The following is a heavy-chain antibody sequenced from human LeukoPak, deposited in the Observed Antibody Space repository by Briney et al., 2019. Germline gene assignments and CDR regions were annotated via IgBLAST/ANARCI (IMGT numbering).Heavy chain of an antibody. CDR3: TRYNNDHFDY. V-gene: IGHV3-33*01. D-gene: IGHD1-14*01. J-gene: IGHJ4*02. Sequence: GGSLRLSCAGSGFTFGGYGMHWLRQTPGKGLEWVAVIAYDGSRAFYADSVKGRFTISRDNSKNTMSVQMDDLRAGDTAVYYCTRYNNDHFDYWGQGTLVTVSS. CDR2: IAYDGSRA. CDR1: GFTFGGYG.